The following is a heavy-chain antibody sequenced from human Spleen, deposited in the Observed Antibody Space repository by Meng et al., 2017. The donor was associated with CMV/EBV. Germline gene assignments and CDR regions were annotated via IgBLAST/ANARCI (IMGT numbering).Heavy chain of an antibody. CDR2: INPNSGGT. CDR1: GGTFSSYA. D-gene: IGHD2-2*01. Sequence: ASVKVSCKASGGTFSSYAISWVRQAPGQGLEWMGWINPNSGGTNYAQKFQGRVAMTRDTSISTAYMELSRLRSDDTAVYYCARVLVVVPAARPAPFDYWGQGTLVTVSS. J-gene: IGHJ4*02. V-gene: IGHV1-2*02. CDR3: ARVLVVVPAARPAPFDY.